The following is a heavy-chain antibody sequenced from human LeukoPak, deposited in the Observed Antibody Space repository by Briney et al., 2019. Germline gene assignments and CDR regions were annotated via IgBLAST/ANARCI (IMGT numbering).Heavy chain of an antibody. Sequence: GGSLRLSCAASGFTFSSYGMSWVRQAPGKGLEWVSAISGSGGSTYYADSVKGRFTISRDNSKNTLYLQMNSLRAEDTAVYYCAKDRTYSSGPDAFDIWGQGTMVTVSS. V-gene: IGHV3-23*01. CDR1: GFTFSSYG. J-gene: IGHJ3*02. CDR3: AKDRTYSSGPDAFDI. D-gene: IGHD6-19*01. CDR2: ISGSGGST.